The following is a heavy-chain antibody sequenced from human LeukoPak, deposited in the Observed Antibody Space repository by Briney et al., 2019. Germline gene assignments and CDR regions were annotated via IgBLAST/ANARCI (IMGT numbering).Heavy chain of an antibody. D-gene: IGHD3-10*01. Sequence: GASVKVSCKVSGYTLTELSMHWVRQAPGKGLEWMGGFDPEDGETIYAQKFQGRVTMTTDTPTSTAYMDLRSLRPDDTAVYYCARDVGHYYGLGLPPDHWGQGTLVTVSS. CDR3: ARDVGHYYGLGLPPDH. J-gene: IGHJ4*02. CDR1: GYTLTELS. CDR2: FDPEDGET. V-gene: IGHV1-24*01.